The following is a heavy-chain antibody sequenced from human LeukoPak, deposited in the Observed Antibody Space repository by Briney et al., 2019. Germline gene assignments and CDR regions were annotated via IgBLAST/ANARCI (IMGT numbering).Heavy chain of an antibody. Sequence: ASVKVSCKASGYTFTGYYIHWFRQAPGQGREWMGWINPNSGGTNYAQKFQGRVAMTRDTSITTVYMELSSLRSDDTAVYYCARGPNTGSFDYWGQGTLVTVSS. CDR1: GYTFTGYY. CDR3: ARGPNTGSFDY. D-gene: IGHD1-26*01. CDR2: INPNSGGT. V-gene: IGHV1-2*02. J-gene: IGHJ4*02.